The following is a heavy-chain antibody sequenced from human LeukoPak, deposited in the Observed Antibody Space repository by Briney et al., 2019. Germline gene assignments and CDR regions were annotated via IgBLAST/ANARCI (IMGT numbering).Heavy chain of an antibody. CDR2: ISGSGSNT. V-gene: IGHV3-23*01. CDR1: GFTFNSYA. Sequence: GGSLRLSCAASGFTFNSYAMSWVRQAPGKGLEWVSAISGSGSNTYYADSVKGRFTISRDNSKNTLYLQMNSLRAEDTAVYYCAKGQVAAAGYNWFDPWGQGTLVTVSS. J-gene: IGHJ5*02. D-gene: IGHD6-13*01. CDR3: AKGQVAAAGYNWFDP.